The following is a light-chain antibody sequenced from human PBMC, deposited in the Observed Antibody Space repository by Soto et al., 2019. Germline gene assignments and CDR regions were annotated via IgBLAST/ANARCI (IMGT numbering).Light chain of an antibody. V-gene: IGLV1-40*01. J-gene: IGLJ1*01. Sequence: QSALTQSPSVSGAPGQSVSISCTGTSSNIGAGFDVHWYQQVPATAPKLLIYGNNNRPSGVPDRFSGSKSGTSASLAITGLQAEDEADYYCQSYDTNLSGSSVFGTGTKVTVL. CDR1: SSNIGAGFD. CDR3: QSYDTNLSGSSV. CDR2: GNN.